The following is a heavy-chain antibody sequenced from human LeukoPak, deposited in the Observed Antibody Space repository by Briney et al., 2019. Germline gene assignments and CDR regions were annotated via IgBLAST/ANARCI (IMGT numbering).Heavy chain of an antibody. CDR3: ARVYFDSSGNYYPEAFHI. D-gene: IGHD3-22*01. V-gene: IGHV4-30-2*05. J-gene: IGHJ3*02. CDR1: GGSISSGSYY. Sequence: PSQTLSLTCTVSGGSISSGSYYWSWIRQPPGKGLEWIGSTFHRGTTYYNPSLNSRVTISIDMSTNQFSLKMRSVTAADTAVYYCARVYFDSSGNYYPEAFHIWGQGTMVTVSS. CDR2: TFHRGTT.